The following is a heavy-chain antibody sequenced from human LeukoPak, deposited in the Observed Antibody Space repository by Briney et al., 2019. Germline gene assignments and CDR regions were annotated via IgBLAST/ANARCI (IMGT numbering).Heavy chain of an antibody. CDR2: ISGSGGST. V-gene: IGHV3-23*01. CDR1: GFTFSSYA. CDR3: ARGSYGDYVYFDY. J-gene: IGHJ4*02. Sequence: GGSLRLSCAASGFTFSSYAITWVRQAPGKGLEWVSGISGSGGSTYYADSVKGRFTISRDNSKNTLYLQMNSLRAEDTAAYYCARGSYGDYVYFDYWGQGTLVTVSS. D-gene: IGHD4-17*01.